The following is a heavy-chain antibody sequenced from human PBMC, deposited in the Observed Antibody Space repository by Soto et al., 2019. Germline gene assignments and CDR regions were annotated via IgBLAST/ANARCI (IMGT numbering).Heavy chain of an antibody. J-gene: IGHJ6*02. V-gene: IGHV1-18*01. CDR3: ANVIGAKELHGMDV. CDR2: ISVYNGNT. Sequence: QVQLVQSGAEVKNPGASVKVSCKASGYTLTTYGISWVREAPGQGLEWMGWISVYNGNTNYAQKVQGRVTMTTDTSTSTAYMELRSLKSDDTAVYYCANVIGAKELHGMDVWGQGTTVTVSS. CDR1: GYTLTTYG. D-gene: IGHD2-21*01.